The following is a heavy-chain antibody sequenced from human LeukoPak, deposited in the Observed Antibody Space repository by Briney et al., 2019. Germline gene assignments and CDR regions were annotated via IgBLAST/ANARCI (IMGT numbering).Heavy chain of an antibody. Sequence: GGSLRLSCAASGFTFSSYAMHWVRQAPGKGLEWVSVIYSGGSTYYADSVKGRFTISRDNSKNTLYLQMNSLRAEDTAVYYCARGALDIWGQGTMVTVSS. CDR1: GFTFSSYA. CDR2: IYSGGST. J-gene: IGHJ3*02. V-gene: IGHV3-53*01. CDR3: ARGALDI.